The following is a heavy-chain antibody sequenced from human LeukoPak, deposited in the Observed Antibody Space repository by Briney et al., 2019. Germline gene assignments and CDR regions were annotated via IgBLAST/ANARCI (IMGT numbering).Heavy chain of an antibody. D-gene: IGHD6-19*01. CDR2: IYWNDDK. V-gene: IGHV2-5*01. CDR1: GFSLSTSGVG. J-gene: IGHJ4*02. CDR3: AHRRSLAVAGTKGFDY. Sequence: SGPTLVKPTQTLTLTCTFSGFSLSTSGVGVGWIRQPPGKALEWLALIYWNDDKRYSPSLKSRLTITKDTSKSQVVLTMTNMDPVDTATYYCAHRRSLAVAGTKGFDYWGQGTLVTVSS.